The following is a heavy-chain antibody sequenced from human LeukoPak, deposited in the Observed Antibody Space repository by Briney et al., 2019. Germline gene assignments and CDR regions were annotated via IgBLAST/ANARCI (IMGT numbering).Heavy chain of an antibody. D-gene: IGHD1-14*01. CDR2: IAYDGSRA. J-gene: IGHJ4*02. V-gene: IGHV3-33*01. CDR1: GFTFGGYG. CDR3: TRYNNDHFDY. Sequence: AGSLRLSCAGSGFTFGGYGMHWFRQAPGKGLEWVAVIAYDGSRAFYADSVKGRFTISRDNSKNTMSVQMDDLRAEDTAVYYCTRYNNDHFDYWGQGTLVTVSS.